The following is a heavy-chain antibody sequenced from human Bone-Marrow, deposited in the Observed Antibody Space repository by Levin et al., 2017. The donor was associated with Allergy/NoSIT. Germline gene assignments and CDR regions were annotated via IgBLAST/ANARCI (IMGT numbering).Heavy chain of an antibody. CDR1: GFTFSDYA. Sequence: GESLKISCAASGFTFSDYAMTWVRQAPGKGLEWVSVIVGSGVATYDADSVKGRFTISRDNSKNTLYLQMNSLRVEDTAIYYCAKLGGRNSWYEAFDWWGQGTLVSVSS. D-gene: IGHD6-13*01. V-gene: IGHV3-23*01. CDR2: IVGSGVAT. CDR3: AKLGGRNSWYEAFDW. J-gene: IGHJ4*02.